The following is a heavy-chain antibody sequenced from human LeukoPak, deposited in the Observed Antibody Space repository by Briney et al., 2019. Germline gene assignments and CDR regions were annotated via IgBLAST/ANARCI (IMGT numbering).Heavy chain of an antibody. CDR2: MSYDGSDK. CDR3: AREGRRWLQFSFDY. D-gene: IGHD5-24*01. CDR1: GFTFSDWY. V-gene: IGHV3-30-3*01. Sequence: GGSLRLSCAASGFTFSDWYISWIRQAPGKGLEWVAVMSYDGSDKYYADSVKGRFTISRDNSKNTLYLQMNSLRAEDTAVYYCAREGRRWLQFSFDYWGRGTRVTVSP. J-gene: IGHJ4*02.